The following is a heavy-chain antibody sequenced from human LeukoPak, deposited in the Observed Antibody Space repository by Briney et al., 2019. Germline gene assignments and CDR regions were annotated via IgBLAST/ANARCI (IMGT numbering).Heavy chain of an antibody. V-gene: IGHV3-11*01. Sequence: GGSLRLSCITSGGSFSHYYMRWIRQAPGKGLEWISYISGSGFTVDYADSVKGRFTISRDNAKNSLFLQMDSLRLDDTAVYYCARDSIAAAGLFDYWGQGTLVTVSS. CDR3: ARDSIAAAGLFDY. J-gene: IGHJ4*02. CDR1: GGSFSHYY. D-gene: IGHD6-13*01. CDR2: ISGSGFTV.